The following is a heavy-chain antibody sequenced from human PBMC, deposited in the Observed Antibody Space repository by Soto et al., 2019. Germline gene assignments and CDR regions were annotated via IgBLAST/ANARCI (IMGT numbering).Heavy chain of an antibody. J-gene: IGHJ4*02. CDR3: ARDRRCSVVIIDSASFDF. V-gene: IGHV3-21*01. CDR1: GLTFSSYS. CDR2: ISSSSSYI. D-gene: IGHD3-10*01. Sequence: ESLRVSCAASGLTFSSYSMNWVRQAPGKGLEWVSSISSSSSYIYYADSVKGRFTISRDNAKNSLYLQMNSLRAEDTAVYYCARDRRCSVVIIDSASFDFRCQ.